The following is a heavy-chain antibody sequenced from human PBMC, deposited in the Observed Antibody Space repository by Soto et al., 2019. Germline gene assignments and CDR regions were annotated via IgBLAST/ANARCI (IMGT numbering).Heavy chain of an antibody. V-gene: IGHV3-23*01. CDR1: GFTFSSYA. D-gene: IGHD2-15*01. J-gene: IGHJ4*02. CDR2: ISGSGGST. Sequence: GGSLRLSCAASGFTFSSYAMSWVRQAPGKGLEWVSAISGSGGSTYYADSVKGRFTISRDNSKNTLYLQMNSLRAEDTAVYYCAKDGEYCSGGSCYLYGAPQNFDYWGQGTLVTVSS. CDR3: AKDGEYCSGGSCYLYGAPQNFDY.